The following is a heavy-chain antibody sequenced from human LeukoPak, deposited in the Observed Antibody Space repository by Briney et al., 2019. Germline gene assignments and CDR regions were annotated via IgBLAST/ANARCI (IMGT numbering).Heavy chain of an antibody. Sequence: GESLKISCKGSGYSFTSYWISWVRQMPGKGLEWPGRIDPSDSYTNYSPSFQGHVTISADKSISTAYLQWSSLKASDTAMYYCAIDVYYDSSDGIIWGQGTLVTVSS. CDR2: IDPSDSYT. D-gene: IGHD3-22*01. J-gene: IGHJ4*02. CDR3: AIDVYYDSSDGII. CDR1: GYSFTSYW. V-gene: IGHV5-10-1*01.